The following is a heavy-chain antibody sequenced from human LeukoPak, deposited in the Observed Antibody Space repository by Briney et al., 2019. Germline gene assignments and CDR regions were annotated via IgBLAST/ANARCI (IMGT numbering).Heavy chain of an antibody. V-gene: IGHV4-34*01. J-gene: IGHJ4*02. D-gene: IGHD3-10*01. CDR3: ARARWFGESSFDY. CDR2: INHSGST. Sequence: SETLPLTCAVYGGSFSGYYWSWIRQPPGKGLEWIGEINHSGSTNYNPSLKSRVTISVDTSKNQFSLKLGSVTAADTAGYYCARARWFGESSFDYWGQGTLVTVSS. CDR1: GGSFSGYY.